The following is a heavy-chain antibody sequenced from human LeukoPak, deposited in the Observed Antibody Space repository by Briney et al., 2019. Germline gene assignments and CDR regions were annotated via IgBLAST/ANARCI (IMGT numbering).Heavy chain of an antibody. V-gene: IGHV1-46*01. D-gene: IGHD2-8*01. CDR3: ARDPLMVYAIHNDYGDRPFDY. CDR2: INPSGGST. J-gene: IGHJ4*02. Sequence: GASVKVSCKAPGYTFTSYYMHWVRQAPGQGLEWMGIINPSGGSTSYAQKFQGRVTMTRDTSTSTVYMELSSLRSEDTAVYYCARDPLMVYAIHNDYGDRPFDYWGQGTLVTVSS. CDR1: GYTFTSYY.